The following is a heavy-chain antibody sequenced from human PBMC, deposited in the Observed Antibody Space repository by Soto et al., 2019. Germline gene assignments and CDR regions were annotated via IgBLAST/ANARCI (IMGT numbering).Heavy chain of an antibody. CDR2: ISGSGGST. Sequence: GGSLRLSCAASGFTFSSYAMSWVRQAPGKGLEWVSAISGSGGSTYYADSVKGRFTISRDNSKNTLYLQMNSLRAEDTAVYYCAKNGVWGGMIVVVITWGGIRFDYWGQGTLVTVSS. J-gene: IGHJ4*02. CDR1: GFTFSSYA. D-gene: IGHD3-22*01. CDR3: AKNGVWGGMIVVVITWGGIRFDY. V-gene: IGHV3-23*01.